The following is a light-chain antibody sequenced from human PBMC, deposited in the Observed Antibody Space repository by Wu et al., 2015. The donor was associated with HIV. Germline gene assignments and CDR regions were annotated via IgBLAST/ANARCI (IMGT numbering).Light chain of an antibody. CDR3: QQYNDWPPLT. CDR1: QSVRTN. V-gene: IGKV3-15*01. Sequence: EIMMSQSPVTLSVSPGERATLSCRASQSVRTNLAWYQQKPGQTPRLLIYGASTRVTGIPARFSGSGSGTEFTLTISTTQAEDVAVYYCQQYNDWPPLTFGGGTKGGDQT. J-gene: IGKJ4*01. CDR2: GAS.